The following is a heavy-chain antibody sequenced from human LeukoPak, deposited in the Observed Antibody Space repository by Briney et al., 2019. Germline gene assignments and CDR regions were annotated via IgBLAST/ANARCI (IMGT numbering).Heavy chain of an antibody. Sequence: SETLSLTCTVSGGSISSYYWSWIRQPAGKGLEWIGRIYTSGSTNYNPSLKSRVTMSVDTSKNQFSLKLSSVTAADTAVYYCARDTKRQYYYGSGSYYNEAFIFYYWGQGTLVTVSS. V-gene: IGHV4-4*07. CDR2: IYTSGST. J-gene: IGHJ4*02. D-gene: IGHD3-10*01. CDR3: ARDTKRQYYYGSGSYYNEAFIFYY. CDR1: GGSISSYY.